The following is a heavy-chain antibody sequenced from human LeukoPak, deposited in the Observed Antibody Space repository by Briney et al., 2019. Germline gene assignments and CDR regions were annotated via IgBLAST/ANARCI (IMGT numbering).Heavy chain of an antibody. CDR1: GFTFSSYW. CDR2: INGDGSST. CDR3: ARARDGYNSSRAGDY. J-gene: IGHJ4*02. D-gene: IGHD5-24*01. Sequence: GGSLRLSCAASGFTFSSYWMHWVRQAPGKGLVWVSRINGDGSSTSYAGSVKGRFTISRDNAKNTLYLQMNSLRAEDTAVYYCARARDGYNSSRAGDYWGQGTLVTVSS. V-gene: IGHV3-74*01.